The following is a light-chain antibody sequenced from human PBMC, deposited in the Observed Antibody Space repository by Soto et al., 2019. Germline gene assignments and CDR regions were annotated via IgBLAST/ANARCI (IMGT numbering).Light chain of an antibody. CDR1: QSISGT. CDR3: QQYDNWPWT. J-gene: IGKJ1*01. CDR2: GAS. V-gene: IGKV3-15*01. Sequence: EIVMTQSPATLSVSPGGRATLSCRASQSISGTLAWYRQKPGQAPRLLIYGASTRAAGFPARFSGSGSGTDFTLTISSLQSEDFAVYYCQQYDNWPWTFGQGTKVDI.